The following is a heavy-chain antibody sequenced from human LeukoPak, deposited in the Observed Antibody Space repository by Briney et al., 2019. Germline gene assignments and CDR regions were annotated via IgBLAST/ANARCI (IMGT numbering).Heavy chain of an antibody. J-gene: IGHJ6*02. Sequence: SQTLSLTCAISGDSVSSNSAAWNWIRQSPSRGLEWLGRTYYRSKWYNDYAVSVKRRITINPDTSKNQFSLQLNSVTPDDTAVYYRAGSNHYYYGMDVWGQGTTVTVSS. CDR2: TYYRSKWYN. CDR1: GDSVSSNSAA. D-gene: IGHD1-14*01. CDR3: AGSNHYYYGMDV. V-gene: IGHV6-1*01.